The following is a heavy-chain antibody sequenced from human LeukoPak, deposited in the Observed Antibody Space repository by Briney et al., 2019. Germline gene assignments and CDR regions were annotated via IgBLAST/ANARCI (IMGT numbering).Heavy chain of an antibody. CDR3: ARDLVMNIVVVPAAIKADAFDI. D-gene: IGHD2-2*02. CDR1: GGTFSSYT. CDR2: IIPILGIA. J-gene: IGHJ3*02. V-gene: IGHV1-69*04. Sequence: ASVKVSCKASGGTFSSYTISWVRQAPGQGLEWMGRIIPILGIANYAQKFQGRVTITADKSTSTAYMELSSLRCEDTAVYYCARDLVMNIVVVPAAIKADAFDIWGQGTMVTVSS.